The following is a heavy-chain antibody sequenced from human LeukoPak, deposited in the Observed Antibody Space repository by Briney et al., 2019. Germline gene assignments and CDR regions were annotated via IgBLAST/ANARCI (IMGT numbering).Heavy chain of an antibody. D-gene: IGHD1-26*01. CDR3: ARKSGSYFPTDDY. V-gene: IGHV3-21*01. CDR1: GFTFSSYS. J-gene: IGHJ4*02. Sequence: GSLRLSCAASGFTFSSYSMNWVRQAPGKGLEWVSSISSSSSYIYYADSVKGRFTISRDNAKNSLYLQMNSLRAEDTAVYYCARKSGSYFPTDDYWGQGTLVTVSS. CDR2: ISSSSSYI.